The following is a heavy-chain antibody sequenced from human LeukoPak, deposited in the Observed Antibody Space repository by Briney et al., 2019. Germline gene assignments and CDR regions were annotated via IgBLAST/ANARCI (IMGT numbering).Heavy chain of an antibody. V-gene: IGHV4-38-2*01. CDR3: ARGHYCSGGSCLDY. CDR2: IYHSSST. D-gene: IGHD2-15*01. Sequence: SETLSLTCAVSGYSISSGYYWGWIRQPPGRGREWIGSIYHSSSTYYNPSLKSRVTISVDTSTNQFSLKLSSVTAADTDVYYCARGHYCSGGSCLDYWGQGTLVTVSS. CDR1: GYSISSGYY. J-gene: IGHJ4*02.